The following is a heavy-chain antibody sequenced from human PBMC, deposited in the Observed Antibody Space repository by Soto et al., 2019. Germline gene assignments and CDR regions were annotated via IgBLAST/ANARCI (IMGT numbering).Heavy chain of an antibody. D-gene: IGHD1-26*01. CDR3: ARDAVMGATKGGNYWFDS. CDR2: IWYDGGNK. Sequence: QVQLVESGGGVVQPGRSLRLSCATAGFTFSNYGMNWVRQAPGKGLEWVAVIWYDGGNKFYADSVKGRFTISRDNSKNTVSLQMDSLIGEDTAVYYCARDAVMGATKGGNYWFDSWGQGTLVTVSS. V-gene: IGHV3-33*01. CDR1: GFTFSNYG. J-gene: IGHJ5*01.